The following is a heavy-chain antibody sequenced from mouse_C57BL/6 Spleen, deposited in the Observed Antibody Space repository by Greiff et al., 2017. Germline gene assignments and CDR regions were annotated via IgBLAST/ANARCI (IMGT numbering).Heavy chain of an antibody. D-gene: IGHD1-1*01. J-gene: IGHJ4*01. CDR1: GYTFTSYW. Sequence: QVQLQQPGAELVRPGSSVKLSCKASGYTFTSYWMHWVKQRPIQGLEWIGNIDPSDSETHYNQKFKDKATLTVDKSSSTAYMQLSSLTSEDSAVXYCAITTVVGGAMDYWGQGTSVTVSS. V-gene: IGHV1-52*01. CDR3: AITTVVGGAMDY. CDR2: IDPSDSET.